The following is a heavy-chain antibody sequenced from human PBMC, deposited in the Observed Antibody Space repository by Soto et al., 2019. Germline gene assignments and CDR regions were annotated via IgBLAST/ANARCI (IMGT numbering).Heavy chain of an antibody. CDR1: GFSLNNARMG. Sequence: QVTLKESGPVLVKPTETLTLTCNVSGFSLNNARMGVSWIRQPPGKALEWPAHSFSNDEESYSTSVRSWRTSPRDTSQSQGVLTMTNMDPVDTATYRCARIRYNVFVHWTFDLWGRGTLVTVSS. D-gene: IGHD1-1*01. V-gene: IGHV2-26*01. CDR2: SFSNDEE. CDR3: ARIRYNVFVHWTFDL. J-gene: IGHJ2*01.